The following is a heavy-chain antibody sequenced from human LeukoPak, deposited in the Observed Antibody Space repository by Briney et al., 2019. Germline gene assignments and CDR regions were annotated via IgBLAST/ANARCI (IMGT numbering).Heavy chain of an antibody. CDR1: GYTFTSYD. Sequence: ASVKVSCKASGYTFTSYDINWVRQATGQGLEWMGWMNPNSGNTGYAQKFQGRITMTRNTSIGTAYMELSSLTSEDTAVYYCARIAAAGNRRLNYWGQGTLVTVSS. CDR2: MNPNSGNT. V-gene: IGHV1-8*01. D-gene: IGHD6-13*01. J-gene: IGHJ4*02. CDR3: ARIAAAGNRRLNY.